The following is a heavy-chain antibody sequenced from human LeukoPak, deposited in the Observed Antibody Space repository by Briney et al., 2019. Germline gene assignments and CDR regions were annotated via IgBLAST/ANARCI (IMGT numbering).Heavy chain of an antibody. D-gene: IGHD5-12*01. CDR3: AKDPVSGYEYYYYGMDV. J-gene: IGHJ6*02. Sequence: GGSLRLSCAASGFTFSSYGMHWVRQAPGKGLEWVAVISYDGSNKYYADSVKGRFTISRDNSKNTLYLQMNSLTAEDTAVYYCAKDPVSGYEYYYYGMDVWGQGTTVTVSS. V-gene: IGHV3-30*18. CDR1: GFTFSSYG. CDR2: ISYDGSNK.